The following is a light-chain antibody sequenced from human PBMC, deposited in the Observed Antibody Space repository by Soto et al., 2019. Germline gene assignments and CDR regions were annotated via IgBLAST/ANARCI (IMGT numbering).Light chain of an antibody. CDR1: RSNIGATYD. CDR3: AAWDDSLNGPV. V-gene: IGLV1-44*01. J-gene: IGLJ2*01. CDR2: SNT. Sequence: QSVLTQPPSVSGAPGQRVTISCTGSRSNIGATYDVHWYQQLPGTAPKLLIYSNTQRPSGVPDRLSGSKSGTSASLAISGLQSEDEANYYCAAWDDSLNGPVFGGGTKLTVL.